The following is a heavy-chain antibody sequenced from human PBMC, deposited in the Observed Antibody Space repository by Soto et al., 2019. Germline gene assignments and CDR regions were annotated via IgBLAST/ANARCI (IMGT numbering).Heavy chain of an antibody. CDR2: IYYSGST. CDR3: ARRYGASFVY. Sequence: PSGTLSLTCTVSGGSISSYYWSWIRQPPGKGLEWIGYIYYSGSTNYNPSLKSRVTISVDTSKNQFSLKLSSVTAADTAVYYCARRYGASFVYWGQGTLGTVPS. V-gene: IGHV4-59*01. D-gene: IGHD4-17*01. J-gene: IGHJ4*02. CDR1: GGSISSYY.